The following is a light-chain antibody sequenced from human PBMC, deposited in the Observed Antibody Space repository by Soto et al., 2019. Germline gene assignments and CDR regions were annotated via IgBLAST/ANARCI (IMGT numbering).Light chain of an antibody. CDR2: GVS. CDR3: QQYKNWLALT. CDR1: QRLSSN. Sequence: EILMTQSPATLSVSPGERATLSCRASQRLSSNLAWYQQKPGQAPRLLIYGVSTRATGVPARFSGSGSGTEFTLTISSLQSEDSAVYYCQQYKNWLALTFGGVTKVDIK. V-gene: IGKV3-15*01. J-gene: IGKJ4*01.